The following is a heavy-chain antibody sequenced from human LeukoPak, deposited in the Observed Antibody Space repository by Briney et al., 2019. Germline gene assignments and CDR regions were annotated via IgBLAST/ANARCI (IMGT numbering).Heavy chain of an antibody. CDR3: ARGMRYYDFWSGTPQDYYYYYMDV. D-gene: IGHD3-3*01. CDR2: MNPNSGNT. Sequence: ASVKVSCKASGYTFTSYDINWVRQATGQGLEWMGWMNPNSGNTGYAQKFRGRVTITRNTSISTAYMELSSLRSEDTAVYYCARGMRYYDFWSGTPQDYYYYYMDVWGKGTTVTVSS. V-gene: IGHV1-8*03. CDR1: GYTFTSYD. J-gene: IGHJ6*03.